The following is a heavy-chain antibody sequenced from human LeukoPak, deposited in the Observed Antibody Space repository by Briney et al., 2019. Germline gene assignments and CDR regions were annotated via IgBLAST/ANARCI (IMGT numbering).Heavy chain of an antibody. D-gene: IGHD4-17*01. CDR1: GGSISSYY. CDR2: IYYSGST. J-gene: IGHJ4*02. V-gene: IGHV4-59*08. Sequence: PSETLSLTCTVSGGSISSYYWSWIRQPPGKGLEWIGYIYYSGSTSYNPSLKSRVTISVDTSKNQFSLKLSSVNAADTAVYYCARLPTVTTGRLFDYWGQGTLVTVSS. CDR3: ARLPTVTTGRLFDY.